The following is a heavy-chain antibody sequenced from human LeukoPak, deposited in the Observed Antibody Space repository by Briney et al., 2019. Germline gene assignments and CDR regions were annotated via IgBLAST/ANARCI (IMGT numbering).Heavy chain of an antibody. CDR1: GYTFTSYD. Sequence: ASVKVSCKASGYTFTSYDIKWVRQATGQGLEWMGWMNPNSGNTGYAQKFQGRVTMTRNTSISTAYMELSSLRSEDTAVYYCARLSGDIVVEDVWGKGTTVTVSS. J-gene: IGHJ6*04. D-gene: IGHD2-2*01. CDR3: ARLSGDIVVEDV. V-gene: IGHV1-8*01. CDR2: MNPNSGNT.